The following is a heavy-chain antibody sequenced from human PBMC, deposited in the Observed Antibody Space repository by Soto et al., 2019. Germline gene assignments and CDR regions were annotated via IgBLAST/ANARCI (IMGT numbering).Heavy chain of an antibody. Sequence: GGSLRLSCAASGFTFSSYAMHWVRQAPGKGLEWVAVISYDGSNKYYADSVKGRFTISRDNSKNTLYLQMNSLRAEDTAVYYCERFEVVTSFDYWGQGTLVTVSS. CDR2: ISYDGSNK. V-gene: IGHV3-30-3*01. CDR1: GFTFSSYA. D-gene: IGHD2-15*01. J-gene: IGHJ4*02. CDR3: ERFEVVTSFDY.